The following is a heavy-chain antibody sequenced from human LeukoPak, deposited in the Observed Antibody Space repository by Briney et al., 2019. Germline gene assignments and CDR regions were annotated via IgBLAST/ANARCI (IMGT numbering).Heavy chain of an antibody. J-gene: IGHJ4*02. D-gene: IGHD1-26*01. CDR2: IVVGSGNT. CDR3: AAEQGGSGSYIGYLAELVG. Sequence: SVKVSCKASGFTVTSSAVQWVRQARGQPLEGIGWIVVGSGNTNYAQKYQETVPITRDMPTSTAYMELSSLRSEDTAVYYCAAEQGGSGSYIGYLAELVGWGQGTLVTVSS. CDR1: GFTVTSSA. V-gene: IGHV1-58*01.